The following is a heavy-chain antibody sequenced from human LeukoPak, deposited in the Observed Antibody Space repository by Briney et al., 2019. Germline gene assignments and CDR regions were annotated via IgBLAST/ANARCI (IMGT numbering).Heavy chain of an antibody. V-gene: IGHV1-8*01. CDR1: GYTFTSYD. J-gene: IGHJ6*02. D-gene: IGHD3-3*01. CDR2: MNPNSGNT. CDR3: ARDQLRPPYDFWSGYYPSYYYYYGMDV. Sequence: ASMKVSCKASGYTFTSYDINWVRQATGQGLEWMGWMNPNSGNTGYAQKFQGRVTMTRNTSISTAYMELSSLRSEDTAVYYCARDQLRPPYDFWSGYYPSYYYYYGMDVWGQGTTVTVSS.